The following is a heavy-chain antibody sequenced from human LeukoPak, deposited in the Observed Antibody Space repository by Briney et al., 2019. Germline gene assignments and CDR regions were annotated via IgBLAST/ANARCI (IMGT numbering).Heavy chain of an antibody. J-gene: IGHJ4*02. V-gene: IGHV1-46*01. CDR3: ARWRDYYGSGSYYHFDY. D-gene: IGHD3-10*01. CDR2: INPSDGST. CDR1: GYTFTNYY. Sequence: ASVKVSFKASGYTFTNYYIHWVRQAPGQGLEWMGIINPSDGSTSYAQKFQGRLTMTRDTSTSTVYMELSSLRSEDTAVYYCARWRDYYGSGSYYHFDYWGQGTLVTVSS.